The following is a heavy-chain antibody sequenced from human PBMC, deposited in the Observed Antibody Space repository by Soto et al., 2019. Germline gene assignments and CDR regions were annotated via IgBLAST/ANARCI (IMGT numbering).Heavy chain of an antibody. V-gene: IGHV1-69*13. D-gene: IGHD5-18*01. J-gene: IGHJ6*02. CDR2: IIPIFGTA. CDR1: GVAYSCYA. Sequence: GASVKLSCKASGVAYSCYALSWVRQAPGQGLEWMGGIIPIFGTANYAQKFQGRVTITADESTSTAYMELSSLRSEDTAVYYCARIEDTAMVTEDYYYGMDVWGQGTTVTVSS. CDR3: ARIEDTAMVTEDYYYGMDV.